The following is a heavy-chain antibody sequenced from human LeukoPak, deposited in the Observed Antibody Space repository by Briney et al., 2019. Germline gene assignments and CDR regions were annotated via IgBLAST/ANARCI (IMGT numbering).Heavy chain of an antibody. CDR3: ARDPGAAVFDY. J-gene: IGHJ4*02. V-gene: IGHV1-18*04. Sequence: GASVKVSCKASGYTFTGYYMHWVRQAPGQGLEWMGWISAYNGNTNYAQKLQGRVTMTTDTSTSTAYMELRSLRSDDTAVYYCARDPGAAVFDYWGQGTLVIVSS. CDR2: ISAYNGNT. D-gene: IGHD2-15*01. CDR1: GYTFTGYY.